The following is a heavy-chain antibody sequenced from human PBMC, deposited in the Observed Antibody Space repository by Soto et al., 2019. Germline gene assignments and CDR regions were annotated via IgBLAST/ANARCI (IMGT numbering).Heavy chain of an antibody. D-gene: IGHD2-2*01. V-gene: IGHV1-69*13. J-gene: IGHJ5*02. CDR2: IIPIFGTA. CDR1: GGTFSSYA. CDR3: ARVPDIVVVPAAIPRVTWFDP. Sequence: SVKISCKASGGTFSSYAISWVRQAPGQGLEWMGGIIPIFGTANYAQKFQGRVTITADESTSTAYMELSSLRSEDTAVYYCARVPDIVVVPAAIPRVTWFDPWGQGTLVTVSS.